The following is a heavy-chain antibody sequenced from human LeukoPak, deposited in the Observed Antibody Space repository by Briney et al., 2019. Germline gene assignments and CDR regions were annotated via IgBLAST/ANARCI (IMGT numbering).Heavy chain of an antibody. CDR2: ISSSSSYI. J-gene: IGHJ3*02. D-gene: IGHD5-12*01. CDR1: GFTLSSYS. Sequence: PGGSLRLSCAASGFTLSSYSMIWVRQAPGKGLEWVSSISSSSSYIYYADSVKGRFTISRDNAKNSLYLQMNSLRAEDTAVYYCARGASRATRDAFDIWGQGTMVTVSS. V-gene: IGHV3-21*01. CDR3: ARGASRATRDAFDI.